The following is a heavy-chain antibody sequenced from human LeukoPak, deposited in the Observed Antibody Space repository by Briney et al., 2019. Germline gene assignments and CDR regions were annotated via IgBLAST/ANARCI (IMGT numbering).Heavy chain of an antibody. CDR3: ARGAGFMSSGPPFDY. J-gene: IGHJ4*02. CDR1: GFTFSSYA. V-gene: IGHV3-30-3*01. Sequence: QPGGSLRLSCAASGFTFSSYAMHWVRQAPGKGLEWVAVISHDGSSENYADSVKGRFTISRDTSKNTMHLQMNNLRPADTAVYFCARGAGFMSSGPPFDYWGQGTLVTVSS. CDR2: ISHDGSSE. D-gene: IGHD6-19*01.